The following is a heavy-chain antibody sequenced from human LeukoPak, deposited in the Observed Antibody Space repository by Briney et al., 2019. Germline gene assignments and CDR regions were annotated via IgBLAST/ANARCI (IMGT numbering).Heavy chain of an antibody. CDR1: GFTFSNYW. D-gene: IGHD3-3*01. CDR2: IMQEGREI. CDR3: AREDFWSDYFDY. J-gene: IGHJ4*02. Sequence: GGSPRLSCAASGFTFSNYWMSLVRQAPGKGLEWVANIMQEGREIYYVDSVRGRFTISRHNAKNALYLQMNSLRAEDTAVYYCAREDFWSDYFDYWGQGTLVTVSS. V-gene: IGHV3-7*01.